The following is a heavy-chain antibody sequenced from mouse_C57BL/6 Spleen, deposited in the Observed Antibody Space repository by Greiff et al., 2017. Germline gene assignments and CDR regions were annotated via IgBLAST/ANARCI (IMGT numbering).Heavy chain of an antibody. D-gene: IGHD2-1*01. CDR3: TRAGGNPEDDY. CDR2: IDPSDSET. J-gene: IGHJ2*01. V-gene: IGHV1-52*01. CDR1: GYTFTSYW. Sequence: QVQLKQPGAELVRPGSSVKLSCKASGYTFTSYWMHWVKQRPIQGLELIGNIDPSDSETHYNQKFKDKATLTVDKSSSTAYMQLSSLTSEDSAVYYCTRAGGNPEDDYWGQGTTLTVSS.